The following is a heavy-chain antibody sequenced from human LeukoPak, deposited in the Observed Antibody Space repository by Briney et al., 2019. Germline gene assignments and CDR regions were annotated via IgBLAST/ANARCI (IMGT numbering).Heavy chain of an antibody. CDR1: GFTFSSYG. CDR2: ISYDGSNK. V-gene: IGHV3-30*18. Sequence: GGSLRLSCAASGFTFSSYGMHWVRQAPGKGLEWVAVISYDGSNKYYADSVKGRFTISRDNSKNTLYLQMNSLGAEDTAVYYCAKDGVLRSPTPQDYWGQGTLVTVSS. CDR3: AKDGVLRSPTPQDY. J-gene: IGHJ4*02. D-gene: IGHD2-2*01.